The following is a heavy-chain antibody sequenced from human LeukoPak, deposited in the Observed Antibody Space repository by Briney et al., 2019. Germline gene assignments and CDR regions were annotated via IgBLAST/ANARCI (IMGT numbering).Heavy chain of an antibody. V-gene: IGHV4-59*01. D-gene: IGHD5-24*01. J-gene: IGHJ3*02. CDR1: GGSISSYY. CDR2: IYYSGST. Sequence: SQTLSLTCTVSGGSISSYYWNWIRQPPGKGLEWIGYIYYSGSTNYNPSLKSRVTISVDTSKNQFSLKLSSVTAADTAVYYCAGRLWRRDGYNLSTFDIWGQGTMVTVSS. CDR3: AGRLWRRDGYNLSTFDI.